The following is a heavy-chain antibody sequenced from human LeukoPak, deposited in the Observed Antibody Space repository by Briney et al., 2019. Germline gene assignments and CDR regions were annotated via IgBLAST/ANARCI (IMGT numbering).Heavy chain of an antibody. CDR2: IYYSGST. Sequence: SETLSLTCTVSGVSINTFYWSWIRQPPGKGLEWIGYIYYSGSTYYNPSLKSRVTISVDTSKNQFSLNLSSVTAADTAVYYCARGRVADSWGQGTLVTVSS. CDR1: GVSINTFY. V-gene: IGHV4-59*01. J-gene: IGHJ5*01. D-gene: IGHD3-3*01. CDR3: ARGRVADS.